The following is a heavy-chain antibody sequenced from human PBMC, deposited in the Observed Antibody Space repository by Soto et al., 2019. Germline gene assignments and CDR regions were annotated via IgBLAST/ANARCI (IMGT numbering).Heavy chain of an antibody. V-gene: IGHV4-34*01. Sequence: QVQLQQWGAGLLKPSETLSLTCAVYGGSFSGYYWSWIRQPPGKGLEWIGEINHSGSTNYNPSLKSRVTISVDTSNNKLSLKVSSVTAADTAVYYCASSGWYSSKYSQHWGQGTLVTVSS. J-gene: IGHJ1*01. D-gene: IGHD6-19*01. CDR2: INHSGST. CDR1: GGSFSGYY. CDR3: ASSGWYSSKYSQH.